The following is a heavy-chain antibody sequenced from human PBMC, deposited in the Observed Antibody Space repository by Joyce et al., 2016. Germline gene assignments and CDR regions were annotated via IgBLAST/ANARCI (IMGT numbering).Heavy chain of an antibody. J-gene: IGHJ4*02. V-gene: IGHV2-5*02. CDR1: GFSLNTTGVN. D-gene: IGHD6-19*01. CDR3: VHRSSGWYVAVFDY. Sequence: QITLKESGPTLVKPTQTLTLTCTFSGFSLNTTGVNVGWIRQPPGKALEWLAIIYWDGDKHYSPSLKNRLTITKATSKNQVVLTMTDMDHVDTATYFCVHRSSGWYVAVFDYWGQGALVTVSS. CDR2: IYWDGDK.